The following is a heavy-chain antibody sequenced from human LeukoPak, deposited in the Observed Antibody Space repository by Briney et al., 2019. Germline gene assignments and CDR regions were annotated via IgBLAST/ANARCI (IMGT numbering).Heavy chain of an antibody. CDR2: ISGSGGST. Sequence: PGGSLRLSCAASGFTFSSYAMRWVRQAPGKGLEWVSSISGSGGSTYYADSVKGRFTISRDNSKNTLYLQMNNLRAEDTAVYYCAKAHRGITIFGVESDFWGQGTLVTVSS. CDR1: GFTFSSYA. D-gene: IGHD3-3*01. J-gene: IGHJ4*02. CDR3: AKAHRGITIFGVESDF. V-gene: IGHV3-23*01.